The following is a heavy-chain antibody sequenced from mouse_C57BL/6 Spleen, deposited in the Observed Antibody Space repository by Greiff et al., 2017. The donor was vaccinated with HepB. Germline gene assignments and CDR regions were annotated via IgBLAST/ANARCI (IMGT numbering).Heavy chain of an antibody. Sequence: QVQLQQSGPGLVQPSQSLSITCTVSGFSLTSYGVHWVRQSPGKGLEWLGVIWSGGSTDYNAAFISRLSISKDNSKSQVFFKMNSLQADDTAIYYCARGATVVADYFDYWGQGTTLTVSS. J-gene: IGHJ2*01. D-gene: IGHD1-1*01. V-gene: IGHV2-2*01. CDR2: IWSGGST. CDR1: GFSLTSYG. CDR3: ARGATVVADYFDY.